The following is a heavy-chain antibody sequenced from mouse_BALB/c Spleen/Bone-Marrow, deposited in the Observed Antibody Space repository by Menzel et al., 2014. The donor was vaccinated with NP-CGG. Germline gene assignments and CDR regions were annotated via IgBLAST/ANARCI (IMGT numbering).Heavy chain of an antibody. Sequence: EVQLQQSGAELVKPGASVKLSCTASGFNIKDTYMHWVKQRPEQGLEWIGRIDPANGNTKYDLKFQGKATITADTSSNTAYLQLSSLTSEDTAVYYCALYYDYDVGYWGQGTPLTVSP. CDR2: IDPANGNT. V-gene: IGHV14-3*02. J-gene: IGHJ2*01. CDR1: GFNIKDTY. CDR3: ALYYDYDVGY. D-gene: IGHD2-4*01.